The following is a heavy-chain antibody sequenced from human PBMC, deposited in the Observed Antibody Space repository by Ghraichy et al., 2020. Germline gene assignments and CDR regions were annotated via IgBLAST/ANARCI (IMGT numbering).Heavy chain of an antibody. CDR3: ARARGSRTYYSDS. CDR2: ISSSSIYT. Sequence: GESLNISCAASGFTFSDYYMSWIRQAPGKGLEWVSHISSSSIYTYYADSVKGRFTISRDNAKNSVYLHMNSLRVEDTAVYYCARARGSRTYYSDSWGQGALVTVSS. J-gene: IGHJ4*02. D-gene: IGHD3-10*01. V-gene: IGHV3-11*06. CDR1: GFTFSDYY.